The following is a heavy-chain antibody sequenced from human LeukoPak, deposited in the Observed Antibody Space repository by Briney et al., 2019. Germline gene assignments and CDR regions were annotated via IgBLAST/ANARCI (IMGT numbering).Heavy chain of an antibody. J-gene: IGHJ4*02. V-gene: IGHV1-24*01. CDR3: ATSGLQWLAFDY. CDR1: GYTLTELS. CDR2: FDPEDGEA. D-gene: IGHD6-19*01. Sequence: ASVKVSCKVSGYTLTELSMHWVRQAPGKGLEWMGGFDPEDGEAIYAQKFQGRVTMTMDTSTDTAYMELSSLRSEDTAVYYCATSGLQWLAFDYWGQGTLVTVSS.